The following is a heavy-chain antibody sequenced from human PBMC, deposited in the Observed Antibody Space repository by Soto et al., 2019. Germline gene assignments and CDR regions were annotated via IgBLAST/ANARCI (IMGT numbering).Heavy chain of an antibody. CDR3: ARVPVTAPGVVPASRWAEYYYGMDV. J-gene: IGHJ6*02. D-gene: IGHD2-2*01. CDR1: GCTFSSYT. CDR2: IIPIHGIA. V-gene: IGHV1-69*02. Sequence: QVQLVQSGAEVKKPGSSVKVSCKASGCTFSSYTISWVRQAPGQGLEWMGRIIPIHGIANYAQKFQGRVTITADKPWSTAAREMSSLRSEDLAVYYSARVPVTAPGVVPASRWAEYYYGMDVWGQGTTGTVSS.